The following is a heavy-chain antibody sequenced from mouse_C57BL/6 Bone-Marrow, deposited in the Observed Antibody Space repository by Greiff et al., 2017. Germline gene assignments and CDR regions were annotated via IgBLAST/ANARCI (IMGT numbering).Heavy chain of an antibody. J-gene: IGHJ4*01. CDR3: ARCGVDSSGPYYAMDY. Sequence: VQLQQSGPELVKPGASVKIPCKASGYTFTDYNMDWVKQSHGKSLEWIGDINPNNGGTIYNQKFKGKATLTVDKSSSTAYMELRSLTSEDTAFYYCARCGVDSSGPYYAMDYWGQGTSVTVSS. CDR2: INPNNGGT. CDR1: GYTFTDYN. V-gene: IGHV1-18*01. D-gene: IGHD3-2*02.